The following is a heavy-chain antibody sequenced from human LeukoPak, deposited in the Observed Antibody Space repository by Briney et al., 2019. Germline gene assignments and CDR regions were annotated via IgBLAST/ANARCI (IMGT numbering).Heavy chain of an antibody. J-gene: IGHJ5*02. CDR3: ARRVGGGWFDP. D-gene: IGHD3-10*01. V-gene: IGHV4-59*01. Sequence: PSETLSLTCTVSGGSISSYYWSWIRQPPGKGLEWIGYIYYSGSTNYNPSLKSRVTISVDTSKNQFSLKLSSVTAADTAVYYCARRVGGGWFDPWGQGTLVTVSS. CDR1: GGSISSYY. CDR2: IYYSGST.